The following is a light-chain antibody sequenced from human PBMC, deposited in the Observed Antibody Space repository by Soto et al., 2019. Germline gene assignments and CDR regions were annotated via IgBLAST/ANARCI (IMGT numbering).Light chain of an antibody. J-gene: IGKJ5*01. CDR3: QKYENSAEIT. V-gene: IGKV3-20*01. CDR2: GAS. Sequence: EIVLTQSPGTLSLSPGERATLACRASQSVSSSYLAWYQQKPGQAPRLLIYGASSRATGIPDRFSGSGSGTDCTRTISRLEPEDSAVYYCQKYENSAEITFGQGTRLEIK. CDR1: QSVSSSY.